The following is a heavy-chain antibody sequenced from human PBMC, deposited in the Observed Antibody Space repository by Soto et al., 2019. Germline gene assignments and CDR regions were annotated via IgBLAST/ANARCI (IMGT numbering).Heavy chain of an antibody. CDR3: AKGSTVLWFGGEDICAFDI. Sequence: EVHLVDSGGGLVQPGRSLRLSCAASGFTFDDFAMHWVRQAPGKGLEWVSGISWNGGSVGYEDSVKGRFTISRDNAKNSLYLQMNGLRAEDTALYYCAKGSTVLWFGGEDICAFDIWGQGTMVTVSS. V-gene: IGHV3-9*01. CDR2: ISWNGGSV. CDR1: GFTFDDFA. J-gene: IGHJ3*02. D-gene: IGHD3-10*01.